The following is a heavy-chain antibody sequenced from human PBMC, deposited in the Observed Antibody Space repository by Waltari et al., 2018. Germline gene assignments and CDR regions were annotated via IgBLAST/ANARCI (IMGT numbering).Heavy chain of an antibody. CDR3: ARRRGGGYWYFDL. D-gene: IGHD2-15*01. V-gene: IGHV3-7*01. Sequence: EVQLVESGGGLVQPGGSLRLSCVGPAVPFGTYCMRWVRHSPGKGLEWVANIKQNGREKSYVDSVKGRFIISRDDAQNSLYLQLNSLRAEDTAVYYCARRRGGGYWYFDLWGRGTLVTVSS. J-gene: IGHJ2*01. CDR2: IKQNGREK. CDR1: AVPFGTYC.